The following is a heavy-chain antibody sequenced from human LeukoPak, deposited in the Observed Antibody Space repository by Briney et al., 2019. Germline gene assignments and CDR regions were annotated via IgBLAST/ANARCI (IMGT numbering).Heavy chain of an antibody. CDR2: IISDGSST. D-gene: IGHD5-18*01. J-gene: IGHJ4*02. CDR1: GFTFSSYG. Sequence: GRSLRLSCAASGFTFSSYGMHWVRQAPGKGLVWVSLIISDGSSTTYADSVKGRFTISRDNAKNTLYLQMTSLRAEDTAVYYCARDRGYSSDYWGQGTLVTVSS. CDR3: ARDRGYSSDY. V-gene: IGHV3-74*01.